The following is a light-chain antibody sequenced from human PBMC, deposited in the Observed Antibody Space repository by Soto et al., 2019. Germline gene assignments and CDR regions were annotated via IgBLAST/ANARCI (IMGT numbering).Light chain of an antibody. V-gene: IGLV1-40*01. CDR1: SSNIGALYA. Sequence: QCALSRPPSTHQAPGRIITNYCKGSSSNIGALYAVHLYQQLPGPVPKLLIYGNTTRPSEVPDRFSASKSATSASLAITGLQAEDEPDYFCQYYDSSLTGSVFGNGTKITXL. CDR3: QYYDSSLTGSV. CDR2: GNT. J-gene: IGLJ1*01.